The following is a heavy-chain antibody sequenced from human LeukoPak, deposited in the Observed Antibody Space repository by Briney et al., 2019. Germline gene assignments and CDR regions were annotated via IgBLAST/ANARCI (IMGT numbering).Heavy chain of an antibody. Sequence: PSETLSLTCTVSGGSINSHFWSWIRQPPGKGLEWIGYIHSTGSTNYNPSLKSRVTISVDTSRNQFSLKLSSVTAADTAVYYCARDGYSGGSLFDYWGQGALVTVSS. V-gene: IGHV4-59*11. CDR1: GGSINSHF. CDR3: ARDGYSGGSLFDY. D-gene: IGHD5-12*01. CDR2: IHSTGST. J-gene: IGHJ4*02.